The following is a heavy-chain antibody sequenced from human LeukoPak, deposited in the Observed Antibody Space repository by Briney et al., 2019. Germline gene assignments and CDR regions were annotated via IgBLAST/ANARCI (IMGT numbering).Heavy chain of an antibody. Sequence: SDTLSLTFAFYAWFVIAYSWSWNRQPPCNWLEWIGEINHSGSTNYNPSLKSRVTISVDTSKNQFSRKLSSVTAADTAVYYFFFFKQKTAYEILTAWGQGTLVTVSS. CDR1: AWFVIAYS. CDR2: INHSGST. D-gene: IGHD3-9*01. V-gene: IGHV4-34*01. CDR3: FFFKQKTAYEILTA. J-gene: IGHJ5*02.